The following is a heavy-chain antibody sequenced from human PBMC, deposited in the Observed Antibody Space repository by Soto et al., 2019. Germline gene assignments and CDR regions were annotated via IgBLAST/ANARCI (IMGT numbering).Heavy chain of an antibody. J-gene: IGHJ6*03. CDR3: TRGGSDIVVVPAAREWTHFDYYYYYYMDV. D-gene: IGHD2-2*01. CDR1: GFTFGDYA. CDR2: IRSKAYGGTT. V-gene: IGHV3-49*03. Sequence: GGSLRLSCTASGFTFGDYAMSWFRQAPGKGLEWVGFIRSKAYGGTTEYAASVKGRFTISRDDSKSIAYLQMNSLKTEDTAVYYCTRGGSDIVVVPAAREWTHFDYYYYYYMDVWGKGTTVTVSS.